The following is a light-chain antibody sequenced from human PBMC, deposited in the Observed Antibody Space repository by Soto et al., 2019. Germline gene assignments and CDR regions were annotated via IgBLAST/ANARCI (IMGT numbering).Light chain of an antibody. CDR1: QSVSRN. CDR3: QQYDIWPMYT. CDR2: AAS. J-gene: IGKJ2*01. V-gene: IGKV3-15*01. Sequence: RVMTQSPDTLSVSPGERATLSCRASQSVSRNLAWYQHRPGQAPRLLIYAASTRAAGVPARFSGSGSGTEFTLTISSLQSEDFAIYSCQQYDIWPMYTFGQGTKLELK.